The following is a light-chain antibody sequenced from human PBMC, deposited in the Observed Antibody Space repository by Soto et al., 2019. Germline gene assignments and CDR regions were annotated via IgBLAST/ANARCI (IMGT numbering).Light chain of an antibody. Sequence: QSALTQPASVSGSPGQSITISCTGTSSDIGGYNYVSWYQQHPGKAPKLMIYGVTNRPSGVSNRFSGSKSGNTASLTISGLQAEDETDYYCSSYTSSGTLYVFGTGTKLTVL. V-gene: IGLV2-14*01. CDR1: SSDIGGYNY. CDR3: SSYTSSGTLYV. CDR2: GVT. J-gene: IGLJ1*01.